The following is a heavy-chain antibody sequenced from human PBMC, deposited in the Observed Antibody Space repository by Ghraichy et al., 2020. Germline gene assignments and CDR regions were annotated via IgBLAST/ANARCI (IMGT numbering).Heavy chain of an antibody. CDR2: INHSGST. D-gene: IGHD2-15*01. V-gene: IGHV4-34*01. J-gene: IGHJ6*02. CDR1: GGSFSGYY. Sequence: SETLSLTCAVYGGSFSGYYWSWIRQPPGKGLEWIGEINHSGSTNYNPSLKSRVTISVDTSKNQFSLKLSSVTAADTAVYYCASRRLLPYYYYYGMDVWGQGTTVTVSS. CDR3: ASRRLLPYYYYYGMDV.